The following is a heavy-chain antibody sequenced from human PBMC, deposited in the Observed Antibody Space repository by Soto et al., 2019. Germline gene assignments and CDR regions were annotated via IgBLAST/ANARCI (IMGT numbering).Heavy chain of an antibody. Sequence: SLSLRCVVSGGPTISGGYTWTWSLQPPGRGLEWIGYISQIGSADYNPSLKSRVTISVDTSKNQFSLRLSSVTAADTAVYYCARDRNGLGGIDFWGQGILVTVSS. V-gene: IGHV4-30-2*01. D-gene: IGHD1-1*01. CDR1: GGPTISGGYT. CDR3: ARDRNGLGGIDF. J-gene: IGHJ4*02. CDR2: ISQIGSA.